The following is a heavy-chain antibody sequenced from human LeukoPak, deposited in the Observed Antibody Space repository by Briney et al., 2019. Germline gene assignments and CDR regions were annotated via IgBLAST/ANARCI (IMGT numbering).Heavy chain of an antibody. J-gene: IGHJ4*02. CDR3: AREGRSSWLTHFDY. V-gene: IGHV3-53*04. Sequence: GGSLRLSCAATGFTISSNYMSWVRQAPGKGLEWVSVIYSGGSTYYADSVKGRFTISRHNSKNTLYLQMNSLRAEDTAVYYCAREGRSSWLTHFDYWGQGTLVTVSS. D-gene: IGHD6-13*01. CDR1: GFTISSNY. CDR2: IYSGGST.